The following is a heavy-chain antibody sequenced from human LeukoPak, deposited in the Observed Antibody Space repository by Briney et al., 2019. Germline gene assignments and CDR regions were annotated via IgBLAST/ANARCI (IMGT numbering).Heavy chain of an antibody. J-gene: IGHJ3*02. CDR2: INPSGGST. D-gene: IGHD3-22*01. V-gene: IGHV1-46*01. Sequence: ASVKVSCKASGYTFTSYYMHWVRQAPGQRLEWMGIINPSGGSTSYAQKFQGRVTMTRGTSTSTVYMELSSLRSEDTAVYYCARDRQYCYDSSGYYASAFDIWGQGTMVTVSS. CDR3: ARDRQYCYDSSGYYASAFDI. CDR1: GYTFTSYY.